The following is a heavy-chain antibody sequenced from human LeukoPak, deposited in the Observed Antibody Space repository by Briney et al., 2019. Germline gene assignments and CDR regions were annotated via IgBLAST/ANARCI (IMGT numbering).Heavy chain of an antibody. V-gene: IGHV3-7*01. CDR1: GFTFSSYW. CDR2: IKQDGSEK. J-gene: IGHJ6*03. Sequence: GGLRLSCAASGFTFSSYWMSWVRQAPGKGLEWVANIKQDGSEKYYVDSVKGRFTISRDNAKNSLYLQMNSLRAEDTAVYYCARDKPVTMVRGVILTNYYYYMDVWGKGTTVTISS. D-gene: IGHD3-10*01. CDR3: ARDKPVTMVRGVILTNYYYYMDV.